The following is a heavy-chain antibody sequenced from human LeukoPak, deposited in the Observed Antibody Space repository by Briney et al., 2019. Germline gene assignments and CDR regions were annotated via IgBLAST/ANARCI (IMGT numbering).Heavy chain of an antibody. V-gene: IGHV3-53*01. J-gene: IGHJ5*02. CDR2: IYTSGTT. CDR3: ARDRTPHTLWLDP. Sequence: PGGSLRLSCAASRLTVYSNYMHWVRQAPGKGLEWVSVIYTSGTTYCADSVKGRFTISRDDSKNTLYLQMNNLTAEDTAMYYCARDRTPHTLWLDPWGQGTLVIVSS. CDR1: RLTVYSNY.